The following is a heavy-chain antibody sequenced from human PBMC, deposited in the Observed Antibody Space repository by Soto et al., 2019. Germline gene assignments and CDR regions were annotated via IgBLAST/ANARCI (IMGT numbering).Heavy chain of an antibody. Sequence: GSLRLSCAASGITFSSYAMSWVRQAPGKGLEWVSGISGSGDGAYYADSVKGRFTISRDNSENTLYLQMNSLRAEDTAVYYCAKDLGSYYSVDYWGQGTLVTVSS. CDR2: ISGSGDGA. CDR3: AKDLGSYYSVDY. V-gene: IGHV3-23*01. CDR1: GITFSSYA. J-gene: IGHJ4*02. D-gene: IGHD1-26*01.